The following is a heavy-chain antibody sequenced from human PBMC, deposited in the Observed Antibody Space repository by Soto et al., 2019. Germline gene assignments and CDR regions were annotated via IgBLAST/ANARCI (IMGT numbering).Heavy chain of an antibody. CDR2: IYPGDSDT. J-gene: IGHJ6*02. CDR3: ARSGVVAATGNYYYYYGMDV. Sequence: GSSLKICCTGSCYIFTSYWIGWVRQMPGKGLEWMGIIYPGDSDTRYSPSFQGQVTISADKSISTAYLQWSSLKASDTAMYYCARSGVVAATGNYYYYYGMDVWGQGTTVTVSS. CDR1: CYIFTSYW. D-gene: IGHD2-15*01. V-gene: IGHV5-51*03.